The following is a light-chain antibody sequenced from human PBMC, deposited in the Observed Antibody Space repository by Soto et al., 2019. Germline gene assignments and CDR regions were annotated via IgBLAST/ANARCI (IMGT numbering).Light chain of an antibody. J-gene: IGKJ1*01. CDR1: QSVSSTY. V-gene: IGKV3-20*01. CDR2: GAS. CDR3: QQYGFSRWT. Sequence: EIVLTQSPGTLSLSPGERATLSCRASQSVSSTYLAWYQQKPGQAPRLLIYGASSRATGIPDRFSGSGSGTDFTLTISRLEPQDFAVYYCQQYGFSRWTVGQGTKVDIK.